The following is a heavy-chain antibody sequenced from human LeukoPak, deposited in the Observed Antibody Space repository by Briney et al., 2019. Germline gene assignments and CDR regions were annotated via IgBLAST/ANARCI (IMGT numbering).Heavy chain of an antibody. V-gene: IGHV4-39*01. CDR3: ARVYSGSYFEFDP. D-gene: IGHD1-26*01. CDR1: GGSISSSSYY. CDR2: IYYSGST. Sequence: SETLSLTCTVSGGSISSSSYYWGWIRQPPGKGLEWIGSIYYSGSTYYNPSLKSRVTISVDTSKNQFSLKLSSLTAADRAAYYCARVYSGSYFEFDPWGQGALVTVSS. J-gene: IGHJ5*02.